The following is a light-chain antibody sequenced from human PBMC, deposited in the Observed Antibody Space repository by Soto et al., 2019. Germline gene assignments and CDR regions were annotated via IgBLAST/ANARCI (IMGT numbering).Light chain of an antibody. CDR2: DVS. CDR3: SSYTNSGTYV. Sequence: QSALTQPASVSGSPGQSITISCTGTSSDVGAYNYVSWYQQHPGKAPKLMIYDVSNRPSGISDRFSVSKSGNTASLTISNLQAYDEADYYCSSYTNSGTYVFGTGTKVTVL. V-gene: IGLV2-14*01. CDR1: SSDVGAYNY. J-gene: IGLJ1*01.